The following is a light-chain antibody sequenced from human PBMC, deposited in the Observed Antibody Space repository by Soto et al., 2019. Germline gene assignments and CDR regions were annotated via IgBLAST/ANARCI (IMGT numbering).Light chain of an antibody. J-gene: IGKJ1*01. CDR3: QHYNSYSEA. Sequence: DIQMTQSPSSLSASIVYRVTITGLASQTISSWLAWYQQKPGKAPKLLIYKASTLKSGVPSRFSGSGSGTEFTLTISSLQPDDFATYYCQHYNSYSEAFGQGTKVDI. CDR1: QTISSW. CDR2: KAS. V-gene: IGKV1-5*03.